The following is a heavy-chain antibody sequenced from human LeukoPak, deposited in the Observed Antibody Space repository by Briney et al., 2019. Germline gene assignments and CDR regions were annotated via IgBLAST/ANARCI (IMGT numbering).Heavy chain of an antibody. J-gene: IGHJ4*02. D-gene: IGHD5-12*01. V-gene: IGHV4-59*01. CDR3: ARGRGWLPPG. CDR1: GGSISSYY. Sequence: SETLSPTCTVSGGSISSYYWSWIRQPPGKGLEWIGYIYYSGSTNYNPSLKSRVTISVDTSKNQFSLKLSSVTAADTAVYYCARGRGWLPPGWGQGTLVTVSS. CDR2: IYYSGST.